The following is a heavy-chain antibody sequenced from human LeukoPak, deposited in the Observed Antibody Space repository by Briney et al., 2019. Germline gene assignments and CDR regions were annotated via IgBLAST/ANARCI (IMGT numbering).Heavy chain of an antibody. CDR1: GFTFSSYS. Sequence: PGGSLRLSCAASGFTFSSYSMNWVRQAPGKGLEWVSSISSSSSYIYYADSVKGRFTISRDNSKNTLYVQMNSLRAEDTAVYYCARDPKVVFSIMWGQGTLVTVS. J-gene: IGHJ4*02. D-gene: IGHD3-16*01. CDR3: ARDPKVVFSIM. V-gene: IGHV3-21*04. CDR2: ISSSSSYI.